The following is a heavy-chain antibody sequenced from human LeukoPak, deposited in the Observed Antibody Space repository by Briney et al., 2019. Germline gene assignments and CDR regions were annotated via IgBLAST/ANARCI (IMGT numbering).Heavy chain of an antibody. V-gene: IGHV1-2*02. Sequence: ASVKVSCKASGYTFTGNYMHWVRQAPGQGLEWMGWINPNSGGTNYAQKFQGRVTMTRDTSISTAYMELSGLRSDDTAVYYCARDSRDLRGCSYGPFDYWGQGTLVTVSS. CDR2: INPNSGGT. D-gene: IGHD5-18*01. CDR3: ARDSRDLRGCSYGPFDY. J-gene: IGHJ4*02. CDR1: GYTFTGNY.